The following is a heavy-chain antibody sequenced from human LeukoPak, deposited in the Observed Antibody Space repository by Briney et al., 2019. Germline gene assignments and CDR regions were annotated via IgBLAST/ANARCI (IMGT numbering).Heavy chain of an antibody. CDR3: ARQVLEMTAMYAFDI. CDR2: IYYDGRP. V-gene: IGHV4-39*01. CDR1: GGSIRSSSYY. J-gene: IGHJ3*02. D-gene: IGHD5-24*01. Sequence: SETLCLTCAASGGSIRSSSYYWGWIRQPPGKGLEWIGSIYYDGRPYYNPSLTRRVTISVDTSKNQFSLKVRSVTAADTAVYYCARQVLEMTAMYAFDIWGQGTIVTVSS.